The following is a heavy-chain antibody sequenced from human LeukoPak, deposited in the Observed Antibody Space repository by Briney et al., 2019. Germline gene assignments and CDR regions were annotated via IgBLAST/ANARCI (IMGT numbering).Heavy chain of an antibody. V-gene: IGHV3-9*01. CDR3: AKAMTMIVVLNDAFDI. J-gene: IGHJ3*02. CDR2: INWNSGII. D-gene: IGHD3-22*01. CDR1: GFTFDDYG. Sequence: PGRSLRLSCAASGFTFDDYGMHWVRQAPGKGLEWVSGINWNSGIIDYADSVKGRFTISRDNAKNSLYLQMNSLRPEDTAFYYCAKAMTMIVVLNDAFDIWGQGTMVTVSS.